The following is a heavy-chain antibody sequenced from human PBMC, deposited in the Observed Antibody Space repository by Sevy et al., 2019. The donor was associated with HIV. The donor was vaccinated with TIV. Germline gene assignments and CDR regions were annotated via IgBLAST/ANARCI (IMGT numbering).Heavy chain of an antibody. CDR3: ARGTSMYYYDSSGYRGNAFDI. Sequence: SETLSLTCTVSGGSISSYYWSWIRQPAGKGLEWIGRIYTSGSTNYNPSLKSRVTMSVDTSKNQFSLKRSSVTAADTAVDYCARGTSMYYYDSSGYRGNAFDIWGQGTMVTVSS. D-gene: IGHD3-22*01. CDR2: IYTSGST. J-gene: IGHJ3*02. CDR1: GGSISSYY. V-gene: IGHV4-4*07.